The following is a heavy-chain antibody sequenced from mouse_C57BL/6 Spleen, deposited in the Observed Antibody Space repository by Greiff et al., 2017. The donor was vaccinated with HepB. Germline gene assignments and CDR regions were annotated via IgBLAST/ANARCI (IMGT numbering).Heavy chain of an antibody. CDR2: INPNNGGT. CDR1: GYTFTDYH. J-gene: IGHJ3*01. Sequence: EVQLQQSGPELVKPGASVKMSCKASGYTFTDYHMHWVKQSHGKSLEWIGYINPNNGGTSYNQKFKGKATLTVNKSSSTAYTELRSLTSEDSAVYYCARYGDYGYDGAYWGQGTLVTVSA. V-gene: IGHV1-22*01. D-gene: IGHD2-2*01. CDR3: ARYGDYGYDGAY.